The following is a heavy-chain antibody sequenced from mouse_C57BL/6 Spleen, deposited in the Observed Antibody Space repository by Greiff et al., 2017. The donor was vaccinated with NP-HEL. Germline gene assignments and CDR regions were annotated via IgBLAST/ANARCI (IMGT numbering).Heavy chain of an antibody. CDR1: GYAFSSSW. J-gene: IGHJ4*01. CDR3: ARWGYYSNLYYAMDD. Sequence: VQGVESGPELVKPGASVKISCKASGYAFSSSWMNWVKQRPGKGLEWIGRIYPGDGDTNYNGKFKGKATLTADKSSSTAYMQLSSLTSEDSAVYFCARWGYYSNLYYAMDDWGKGTSVTVSS. V-gene: IGHV1-82*01. D-gene: IGHD2-5*01. CDR2: IYPGDGDT.